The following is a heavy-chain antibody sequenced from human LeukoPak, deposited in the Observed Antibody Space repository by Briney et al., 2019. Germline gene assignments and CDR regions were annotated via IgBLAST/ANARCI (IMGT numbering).Heavy chain of an antibody. CDR2: IYHSGST. CDR1: GGSISSGGYS. J-gene: IGHJ3*02. D-gene: IGHD3-16*01. Sequence: PSQTLSLTCAVSGGSISSGGYSWSWIRQPPGKGLEWIGYIYHSGSTYYNPSLKSRVTISVDRSKNQSSLKLSSVTAADTAVYYCARSLGGIDAFDIWGQGTMVTVSS. V-gene: IGHV4-30-2*01. CDR3: ARSLGGIDAFDI.